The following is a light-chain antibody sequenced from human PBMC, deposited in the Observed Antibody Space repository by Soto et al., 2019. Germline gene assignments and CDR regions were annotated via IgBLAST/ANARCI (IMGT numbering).Light chain of an antibody. CDR2: GNR. Sequence: QLVLTQPPSVSGAPGQRVTFSCTGSDSNIGGGYDVHWYQQFPGTAPKLLIYGNRNRPSGVPDRFSGSKSGTSASLAITGLQAEDEADYYCQSYDSSLSGREVFGGGTKVTVL. J-gene: IGLJ2*01. CDR3: QSYDSSLSGREV. V-gene: IGLV1-40*01. CDR1: DSNIGGGYD.